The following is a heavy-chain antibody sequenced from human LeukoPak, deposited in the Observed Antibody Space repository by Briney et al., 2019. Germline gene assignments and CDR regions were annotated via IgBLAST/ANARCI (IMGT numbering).Heavy chain of an antibody. CDR3: ARVQEVAAAAAADY. V-gene: IGHV7-4-1*02. CDR2: INTNTGNP. D-gene: IGHD6-13*01. CDR1: GYTFTSYA. J-gene: IGHJ4*02. Sequence: GASVKVSCKASGYTFTSYAMNWVRQAPGQGLEWMGWINTNTGNPTYAQGFTGRFVFSLDTSVSTAYLQISSLKAEDTAVYYCARVQEVAAAAAADYWGQGTLVTVSS.